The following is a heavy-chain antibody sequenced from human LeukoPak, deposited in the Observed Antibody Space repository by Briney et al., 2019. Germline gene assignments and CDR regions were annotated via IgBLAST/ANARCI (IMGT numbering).Heavy chain of an antibody. CDR2: IYTSGST. Sequence: PSETLSLTCTVSGGSISSYYWSWIRQPAGKGLEWIGRIYTSGSTNYNPSLKSRVTMSVDTSKNQFSLKLSSVTAADTAVYYCARRFSIGHYYYGMDVWGQGTTVTVSS. J-gene: IGHJ6*02. CDR1: GGSISSYY. V-gene: IGHV4-4*07. CDR3: ARRFSIGHYYYGMDV.